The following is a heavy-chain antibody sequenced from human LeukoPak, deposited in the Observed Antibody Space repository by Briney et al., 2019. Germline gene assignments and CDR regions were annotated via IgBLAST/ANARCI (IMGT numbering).Heavy chain of an antibody. CDR1: GYTFTGYY. CDR2: INPNSGGT. Sequence: GASVKVSCKASGYTFTGYYMHWVRQAPGQGLEWMGWINPNSGGTNYAQKLQGRVTMTRDTSTSTAYMELRRLRSDDTAVYYCAREYCRGGSCYSDYWAREPWSPSPQ. V-gene: IGHV1-2*02. J-gene: IGHJ4*02. D-gene: IGHD2-15*01. CDR3: AREYCRGGSCYSDY.